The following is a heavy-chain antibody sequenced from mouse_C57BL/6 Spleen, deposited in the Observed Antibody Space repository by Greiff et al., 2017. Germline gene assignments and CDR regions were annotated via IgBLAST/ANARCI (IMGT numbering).Heavy chain of an antibody. J-gene: IGHJ3*01. CDR3: ARDYYGSSYPAWFAY. V-gene: IGHV2-2*01. CDR1: GFSLTSYG. D-gene: IGHD1-1*01. CDR2: IWSGGST. Sequence: VMLVESGPGLVQPSQSLSITCPVSGFSLTSYGVHWVRQSPGKGLEWLGVIWSGGSTDYNAAFISRLSISKDNSKSQVFFKMNSLQADDTAIYYCARDYYGSSYPAWFAYWGQGTLVTVSA.